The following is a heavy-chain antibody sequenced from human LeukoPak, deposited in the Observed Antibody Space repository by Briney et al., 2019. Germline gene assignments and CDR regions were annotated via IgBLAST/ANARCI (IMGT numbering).Heavy chain of an antibody. J-gene: IGHJ2*01. CDR1: GGTFSSYA. V-gene: IGHV1-69*13. CDR2: IIPIFGTA. Sequence: SVTVSCKASGGTFSSYAISWVRQAPGQGFEWMGGIIPIFGTANYAQKFQGRVTITADESTSTAYMELSSLRSEDTAVYYCARSRGSLTGYSSGWYWYFDLWGRGTLVTVSS. D-gene: IGHD6-19*01. CDR3: ARSRGSLTGYSSGWYWYFDL.